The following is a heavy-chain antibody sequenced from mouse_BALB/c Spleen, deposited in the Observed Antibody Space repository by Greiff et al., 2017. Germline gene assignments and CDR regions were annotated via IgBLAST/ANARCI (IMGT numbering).Heavy chain of an antibody. J-gene: IGHJ3*01. V-gene: IGHV1-7*01. CDR1: GYTFTSYW. Sequence: VMLVESGAELAKPGASVKMSCKASGYTFTSYWMHWVKQRPGQGLEWIGYINPSTGYTEYNQKFKDKATLTADKSSSTAYMQLSSLTSEDSAVYYCARSRDYDFAYWGQGTLVTVSA. CDR2: INPSTGYT. CDR3: ARSRDYDFAY. D-gene: IGHD2-4*01.